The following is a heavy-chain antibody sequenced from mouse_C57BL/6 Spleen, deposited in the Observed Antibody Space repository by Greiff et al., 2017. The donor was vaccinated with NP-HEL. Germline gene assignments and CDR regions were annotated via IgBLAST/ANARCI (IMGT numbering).Heavy chain of an antibody. CDR3: ARSGYYGTLDY. CDR1: GYAFSSSW. J-gene: IGHJ2*01. D-gene: IGHD1-1*01. V-gene: IGHV1-82*01. Sequence: VKLMESGPELVKPGASVKISCKASGYAFSSSWMNWVKQRPGKGLEWIGRIYPGDGDTNYNGKFKGKATLTADKSSSTAYMQLSSLTSEDSAVYFCARSGYYGTLDYWGQGTTLTVSS. CDR2: IYPGDGDT.